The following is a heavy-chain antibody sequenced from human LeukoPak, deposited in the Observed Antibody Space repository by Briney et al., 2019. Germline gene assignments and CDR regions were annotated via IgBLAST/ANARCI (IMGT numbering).Heavy chain of an antibody. J-gene: IGHJ4*02. CDR2: IKQDGSEK. CDR1: GFTFSSYW. CDR3: ARDYTGGWNDY. V-gene: IGHV3-7*01. D-gene: IGHD7-27*01. Sequence: GGSLRLSCAASGFTFSSYWMSWVRQAPGKGLEWVANIKQDGSEKSYVDSVKGRFTISRDNTKNSLYLQMNSLRAEDTAVYYCARDYTGGWNDYWGQGTLVIVSS.